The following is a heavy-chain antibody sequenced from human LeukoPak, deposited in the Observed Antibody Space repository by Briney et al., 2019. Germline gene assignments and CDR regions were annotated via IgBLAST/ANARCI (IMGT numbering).Heavy chain of an antibody. D-gene: IGHD4-23*01. CDR1: GFTFSNFA. J-gene: IGHJ4*02. CDR3: AKDSSTTVVTPISRDGGANY. V-gene: IGHV3-23*01. CDR2: FTLTGHT. Sequence: GGSLRLSCKASGFTFSNFAMTWVRQGPGQGLEWVSLFTLTGHTFYADSVRGRFTISRDNSENTIYLQMNSLRAEDTAIYYCAKDSSTTVVTPISRDGGANYWGQGTLVTVSS.